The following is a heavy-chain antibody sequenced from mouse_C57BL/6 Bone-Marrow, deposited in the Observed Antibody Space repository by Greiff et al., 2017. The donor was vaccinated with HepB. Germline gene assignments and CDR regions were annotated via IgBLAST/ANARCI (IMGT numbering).Heavy chain of an antibody. Sequence: VQLVESGPGLVQPSQSLSITCTVSGFSLTSYGVHWVRQSPGKGLEWLGVIWSGGSTDYNAAFISRLSISKDNSKSQVFFKMNSLQADDTAIYYCARIRSTMVTTGWYFDVWGTGTTVTVSS. CDR1: GFSLTSYG. D-gene: IGHD2-1*01. CDR3: ARIRSTMVTTGWYFDV. J-gene: IGHJ1*03. V-gene: IGHV2-2*01. CDR2: IWSGGST.